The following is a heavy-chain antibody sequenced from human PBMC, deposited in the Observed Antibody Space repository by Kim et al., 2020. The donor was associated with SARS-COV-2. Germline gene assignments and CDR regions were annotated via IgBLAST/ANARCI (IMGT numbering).Heavy chain of an antibody. V-gene: IGHV3-33*03. D-gene: IGHD3-16*01. J-gene: IGHJ6*01. Sequence: GGSLRLSCAASGFMFKSYGMHWVRQAPGKGLEWVAVISHDGSDKFYGDSVKGRFSISRDNSNNNLFVEMNSLRAEDTAVYYCAKDYSGAGSNGLYYGMDVWGQGTTVTVPS. CDR2: ISHDGSDK. CDR3: AKDYSGAGSNGLYYGMDV. CDR1: GFMFKSYG.